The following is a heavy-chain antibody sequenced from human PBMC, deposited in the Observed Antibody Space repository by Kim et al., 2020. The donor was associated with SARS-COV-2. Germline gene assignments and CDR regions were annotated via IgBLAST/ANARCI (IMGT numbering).Heavy chain of an antibody. J-gene: IGHJ4*01. V-gene: IGHV4-31*03. CDR1: GGSISSGYYY. CDR2: IYYRVLT. Sequence: SETLSLTCSVSGGSISSGYYYWSWIRQYPGKGLEGIGYIYYRVLTYYTPSLKFRVTMSLDTPENLFSLKLNSVTAADTVVDYCARVNYDSTKGRGYYLD. D-gene: IGHD3-22*01. CDR3: ARVNYDSTKGRGYYLD.